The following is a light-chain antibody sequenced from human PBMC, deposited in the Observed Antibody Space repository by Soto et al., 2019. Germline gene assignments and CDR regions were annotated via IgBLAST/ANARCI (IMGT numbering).Light chain of an antibody. CDR2: DAS. Sequence: DIQMTQSPSTLSASVGDRVTITCRASQSISSWLAWYQQKPGKAPKLLIYDASSLESGVPSRFSGSGSGTEFTLTISSLQPDDFATYYCQQYNRGTFGQGNKVEIK. CDR3: QQYNRGT. J-gene: IGKJ1*01. V-gene: IGKV1-5*01. CDR1: QSISSW.